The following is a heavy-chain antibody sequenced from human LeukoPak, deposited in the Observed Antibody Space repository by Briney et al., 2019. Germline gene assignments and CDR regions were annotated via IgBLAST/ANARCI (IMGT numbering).Heavy chain of an antibody. V-gene: IGHV1-46*01. CDR2: INPSGGST. Sequence: ASVKVSCKASGYTFTSYYMHWVRQAPGQGLEWMGIINPSGGSTSYAQKFQGRVTMTRDTSTSTVYMELSSLRSEDTAVYYCARDGYCSGGSCSNWFDPWGQGTLATVSS. D-gene: IGHD2-15*01. J-gene: IGHJ5*02. CDR1: GYTFTSYY. CDR3: ARDGYCSGGSCSNWFDP.